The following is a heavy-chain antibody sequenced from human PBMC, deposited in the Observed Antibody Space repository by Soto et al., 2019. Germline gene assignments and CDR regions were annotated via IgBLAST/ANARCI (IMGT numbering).Heavy chain of an antibody. V-gene: IGHV1-3*01. J-gene: IGHJ3*02. CDR1: GYTFRNYA. CDR3: ARDENYYGSGPEDDAFDI. D-gene: IGHD3-10*01. CDR2: INGGNGNT. Sequence: ASVKVSCKANGYTFRNYAMHWVRQAPGRGLEWMGWINGGNGNTKYSQKFQGRVTITRDTSASTAYMELSSLRSDDTAVYYCARDENYYGSGPEDDAFDIWGQGTMVTVSS.